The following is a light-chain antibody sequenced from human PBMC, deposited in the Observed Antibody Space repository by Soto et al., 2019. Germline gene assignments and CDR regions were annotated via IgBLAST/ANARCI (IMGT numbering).Light chain of an antibody. J-gene: IGLJ2*01. CDR1: SSNIGAPYD. CDR2: GNT. Sequence: QLVLTQPPSVSGAPGQRVTISCTGSSSNIGAPYDVHWYQHLPGTAPKLLIYGNTNRPSGVPDRFSGSKSGTSASLAITGLQAEDEADYYCQSYDGSFSGSVVFGGGTKLTVL. CDR3: QSYDGSFSGSVV. V-gene: IGLV1-40*01.